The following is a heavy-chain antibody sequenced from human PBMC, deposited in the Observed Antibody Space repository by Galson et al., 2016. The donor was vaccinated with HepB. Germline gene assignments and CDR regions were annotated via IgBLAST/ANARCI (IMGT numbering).Heavy chain of an antibody. J-gene: IGHJ4*02. V-gene: IGHV3-48*02. CDR1: GFTFSSYS. CDR3: ARGILGDYYDYARVDY. D-gene: IGHD3-16*01. CDR2: ISSSSTTI. Sequence: SLRLSCAASGFTFSSYSMNWVRQAPGTGLEWVSYISSSSTTIYYADSVKGRFTISRDNAKNSLYLQMNSLRDEDTAVYYRARGILGDYYDYARVDYWGQGTLVTVSS.